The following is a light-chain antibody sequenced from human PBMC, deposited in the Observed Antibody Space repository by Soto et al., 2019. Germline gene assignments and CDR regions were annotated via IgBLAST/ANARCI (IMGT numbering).Light chain of an antibody. J-gene: IGLJ1*01. CDR1: SSDVGSYNY. CDR2: EVS. CDR3: SSYTSSSTL. V-gene: IGLV2-14*01. Sequence: QSVLTQPASVSGSRGHSITISCTGTSSDVGSYNYVSWYQQHPGKAPKLMIYEVSDRPSGISSRFSGSKSGNTASLTISGLQTEDEADYYCSSYTSSSTLFGTGTKVTVL.